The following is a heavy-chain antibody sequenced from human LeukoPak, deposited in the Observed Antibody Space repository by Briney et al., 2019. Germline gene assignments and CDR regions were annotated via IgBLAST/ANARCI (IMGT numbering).Heavy chain of an antibody. V-gene: IGHV4-4*07. CDR1: GGSISGDY. CDR3: AGVSIRDSSGYPGYFDY. D-gene: IGHD3-22*01. J-gene: IGHJ4*02. Sequence: SETLSLTCTVSGGSISGDYWSWVRQPAGKGLEWIGRIYSSGTTNYNPSLKSRGAMSVDTSKNQFSLKLSSVTAADTAVYYCAGVSIRDSSGYPGYFDYWGQGTLVTVSS. CDR2: IYSSGTT.